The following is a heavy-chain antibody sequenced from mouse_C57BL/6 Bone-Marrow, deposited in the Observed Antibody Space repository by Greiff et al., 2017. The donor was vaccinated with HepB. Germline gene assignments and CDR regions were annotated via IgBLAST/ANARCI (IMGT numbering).Heavy chain of an antibody. D-gene: IGHD1-1*01. J-gene: IGHJ1*03. Sequence: QVTLKESGPGILQSSQTLSLTCSFSGFSLSTSGLGVSWIRQPSGKVLEWLAHIYWDDDKHYNPSLNSRLTISKDTSRNQVFLKVTSVDTADTATYYSARREDYYGSSHWNYDVWGTGATVTVAS. CDR2: IYWDDDK. CDR1: GFSLSTSGLG. V-gene: IGHV8-12*01. CDR3: ARREDYYGSSHWNYDV.